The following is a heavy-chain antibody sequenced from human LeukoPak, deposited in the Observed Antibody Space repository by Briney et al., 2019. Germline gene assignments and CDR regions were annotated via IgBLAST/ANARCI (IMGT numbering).Heavy chain of an antibody. CDR1: GFTFTRYW. CDR3: SKGIYSSSY. V-gene: IGHV3-7*01. D-gene: IGHD6-6*01. J-gene: IGHJ4*02. Sequence: GGSLRLSCAASGFTFTRYWMAWVRQAPGNELEWISNINQDGSEEYYVDSVRGRFTASRDNAKNSLYLQMNNLRAEDTAVYYCSKGIYSSSYWGQGTLVTVSS. CDR2: INQDGSEE.